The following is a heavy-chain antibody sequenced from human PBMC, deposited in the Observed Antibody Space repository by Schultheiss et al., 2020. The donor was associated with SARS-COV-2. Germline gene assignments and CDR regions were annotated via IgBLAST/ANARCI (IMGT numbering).Heavy chain of an antibody. V-gene: IGHV4-34*01. CDR3: ARGGKYQRMDV. CDR1: GGSFSGYY. D-gene: IGHD2-2*01. CDR2: IYYSGST. Sequence: CAVYGGSFSGYYWSWIRQPPGKGLEWIGYIYYSGSTYYNPSLKSRVTISVDTSKNQFSLKLSSVTAADTAVYYCARGGKYQRMDVWGQGTTVTVSS. J-gene: IGHJ6*02.